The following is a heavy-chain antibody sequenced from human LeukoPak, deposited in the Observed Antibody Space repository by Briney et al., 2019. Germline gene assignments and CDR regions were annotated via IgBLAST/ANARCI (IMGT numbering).Heavy chain of an antibody. CDR2: FDPEDGEA. V-gene: IGHV1-24*01. CDR3: ATDFLGFDP. CDR1: GSTLTELS. J-gene: IGHJ5*02. Sequence: ASVKVSYKVSGSTLTELSMHWVRQAPGEGLEWMGGFDPEDGEAIYAQKFQGRVTMTEDTSTDTVYMELSSLRSEDTAVYYCATDFLGFDPWGQGTLVTVSS. D-gene: IGHD2/OR15-2a*01.